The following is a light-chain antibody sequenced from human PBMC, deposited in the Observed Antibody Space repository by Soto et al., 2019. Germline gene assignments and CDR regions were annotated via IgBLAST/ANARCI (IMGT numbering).Light chain of an antibody. CDR2: NNN. CDR1: SSNIGSNT. Sequence: QPVLTQPPSASGTPGQRVTISCSGSSSNIGSNTVNWYQQLPGTAPKLLIYNNNQRPSGVPDRFSGSKSGTSASLAMSGLQSEDEAEYYCAAWDDSLRGVFGGGTKLTVL. CDR3: AAWDDSLRGV. J-gene: IGLJ3*02. V-gene: IGLV1-44*01.